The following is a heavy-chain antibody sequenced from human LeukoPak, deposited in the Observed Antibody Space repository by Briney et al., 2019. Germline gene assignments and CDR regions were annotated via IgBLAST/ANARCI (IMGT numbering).Heavy chain of an antibody. V-gene: IGHV3-30-3*01. CDR3: ARGYCSSATCRHFDY. J-gene: IGHJ4*02. CDR2: ISYDGSNK. CDR1: GFTFSSYA. D-gene: IGHD2-2*01. Sequence: PGGSLRLSCAASGFTFSSYAMHWVRQAPGKGLEWVAVISYDGSNKYYADSVKGRFTISRDNSKNALYLQMNSLRAEDTAVYYCARGYCSSATCRHFDYWGQGALVTVSS.